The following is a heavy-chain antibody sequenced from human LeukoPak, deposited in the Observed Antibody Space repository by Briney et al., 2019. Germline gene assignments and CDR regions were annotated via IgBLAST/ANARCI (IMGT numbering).Heavy chain of an antibody. J-gene: IGHJ6*02. CDR3: VRDMVRGVRPYGMDV. D-gene: IGHD3-10*01. V-gene: IGHV1-18*01. CDR2: ISAYNGNT. Sequence: GASVKVSCKASGYTFTSYGISWVRQAPGQGLEWMGWISAYNGNTNYAQKLQGRVTMTTDTSTSTAYMELRSLRSDDTAVYYCVRDMVRGVRPYGMDVWGQGTTVTVSS. CDR1: GYTFTSYG.